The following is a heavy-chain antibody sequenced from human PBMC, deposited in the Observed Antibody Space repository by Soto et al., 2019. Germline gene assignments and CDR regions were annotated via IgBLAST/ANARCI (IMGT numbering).Heavy chain of an antibody. D-gene: IGHD2-2*01. CDR3: AREHCSSTSCYFWFDP. CDR1: GYTFTGYY. V-gene: IGHV1-2*02. Sequence: ASVQVSCKASGYTFTGYYMHWVRQAPGQGLEWMGWINPNSGGTNYAQKFQGRVTMTRDTSISTAYMELSRLRSDDTAVYYCAREHCSSTSCYFWFDPWGQGTLVTVSS. CDR2: INPNSGGT. J-gene: IGHJ5*02.